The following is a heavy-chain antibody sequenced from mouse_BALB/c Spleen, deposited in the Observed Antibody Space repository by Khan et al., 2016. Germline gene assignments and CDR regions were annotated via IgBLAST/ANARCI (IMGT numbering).Heavy chain of an antibody. D-gene: IGHD1-1*01. CDR2: ILPGSGST. Sequence: QVRLQQSGAELMKPGASVKISCKATGYTFSTYWIEWVKQRPGHGLEWIGEILPGSGSTNYNEKFKGKATFTADTSSNTAYMQLSSLTSEDSAVYYCARRRDYGTSPAWFAYWGQGTLVTVSA. CDR1: GYTFSTYW. CDR3: ARRRDYGTSPAWFAY. V-gene: IGHV1-9*01. J-gene: IGHJ3*01.